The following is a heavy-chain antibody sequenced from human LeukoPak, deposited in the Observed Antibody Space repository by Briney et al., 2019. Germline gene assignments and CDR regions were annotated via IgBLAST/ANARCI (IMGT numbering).Heavy chain of an antibody. V-gene: IGHV3-66*01. CDR3: ARDTRYYYDSSGYRDY. Sequence: GGSLRLSCAASGFTFSSYSMNWVRQAPGKGLEWVSVIYSGGSTYYADSVKGRFTISRDNSKNTLYLQMNSLRAEDTAVYYCARDTRYYYDSSGYRDYWGQGTLVTVSS. CDR1: GFTFSSYS. CDR2: IYSGGST. D-gene: IGHD3-22*01. J-gene: IGHJ4*02.